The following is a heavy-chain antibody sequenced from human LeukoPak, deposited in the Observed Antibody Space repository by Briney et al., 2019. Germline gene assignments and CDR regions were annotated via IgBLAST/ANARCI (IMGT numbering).Heavy chain of an antibody. CDR2: IRGENGDT. D-gene: IGHD3-16*01. CDR3: ARVPWGSFPL. V-gene: IGHV3-23*01. Sequence: PGGSLRLSCVASGFTLSSDHMSWVRQAPGKGLEWVSAIRGENGDTYYTDSVRGRFTISSDNSKNTLYLQMNSLRAEDTAVYYCARVPWGSFPLWGQGTLVTVSS. CDR1: GFTLSSDH. J-gene: IGHJ4*02.